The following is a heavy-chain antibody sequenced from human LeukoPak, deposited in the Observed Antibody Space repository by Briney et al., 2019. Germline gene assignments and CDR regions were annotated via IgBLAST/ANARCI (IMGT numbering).Heavy chain of an antibody. J-gene: IGHJ4*02. V-gene: IGHV3-7*01. D-gene: IGHD3-3*01. CDR2: IKQDGSET. Sequence: PGGSLRLSCAASGFIFRNYWMSWVRRAPGKGLEWVANIKQDGSETYYVDSARSRFTISRDNAEKSLYLQMNSLRVEDTAVYYCARDFWGAYRVDYFDYWGQGTLVTVSS. CDR3: ARDFWGAYRVDYFDY. CDR1: GFIFRNYW.